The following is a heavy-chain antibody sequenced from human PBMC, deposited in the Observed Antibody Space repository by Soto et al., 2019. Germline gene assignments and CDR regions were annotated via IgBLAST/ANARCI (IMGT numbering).Heavy chain of an antibody. Sequence: QVQLVESGGGVVQPGRSLRLSCAASGFTFSSHGMHWVRQAPGKGLEWVAVIWYDGSNKYYADSVKGRFTISRDDSKNMVYLPMNRLRAEDTAVYYCVRDGWYSIQAPYWGQGTLVTVSS. CDR2: IWYDGSNK. CDR3: VRDGWYSIQAPY. V-gene: IGHV3-33*01. J-gene: IGHJ4*02. D-gene: IGHD6-19*01. CDR1: GFTFSSHG.